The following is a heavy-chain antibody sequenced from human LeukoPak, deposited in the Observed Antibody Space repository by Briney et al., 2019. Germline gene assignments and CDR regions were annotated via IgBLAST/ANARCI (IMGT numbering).Heavy chain of an antibody. V-gene: IGHV4-59*12. CDR3: ASAHALITMVRGALRS. D-gene: IGHD3-10*01. CDR1: GGSINSYY. Sequence: SETLSLTCTVSGGSINSYYWSWIRQPPGKGLEWMGYIFYSGSTNYNPSLKSRVTISADTSKNQFSLKLSSVTAADTAVYYCASAHALITMVRGALRSWGQGTLVTVSS. J-gene: IGHJ4*02. CDR2: IFYSGST.